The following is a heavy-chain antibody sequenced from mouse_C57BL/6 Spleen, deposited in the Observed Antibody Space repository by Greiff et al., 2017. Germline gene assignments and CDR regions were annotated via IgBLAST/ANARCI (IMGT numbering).Heavy chain of an antibody. CDR2: ISGGGGNT. J-gene: IGHJ2*01. Sequence: DVMLVESGGGLVKPGGSLKLSCAASGFTFSSYTMSWVRQTPEKRLEWVATISGGGGNTYYPDSVKGRFTISRDNAKNTLYLQMSSLRSEDTALYYCARRDSRFDYWGQGTTLTVSS. V-gene: IGHV5-9*01. CDR1: GFTFSSYT. CDR3: ARRDSRFDY.